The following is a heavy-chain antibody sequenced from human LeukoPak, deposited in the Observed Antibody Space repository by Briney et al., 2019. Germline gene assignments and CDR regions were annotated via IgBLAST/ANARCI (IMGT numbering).Heavy chain of an antibody. J-gene: IGHJ4*02. Sequence: GGSLRLSCAASEFTFSSYSMNWVRQAPGKGLEWVSGLSGSGSSAYYADSVKGRFTISRDNSKNTLYLQMNSLRPEDTAVYYCAKGLTNLGDDWGQGTLVTVSS. CDR1: EFTFSSYS. V-gene: IGHV3-23*01. CDR3: AKGLTNLGDD. D-gene: IGHD3-9*01. CDR2: LSGSGSSA.